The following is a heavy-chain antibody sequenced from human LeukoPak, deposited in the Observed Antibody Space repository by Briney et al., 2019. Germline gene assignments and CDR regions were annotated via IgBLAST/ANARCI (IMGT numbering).Heavy chain of an antibody. D-gene: IGHD6-19*01. CDR3: ARGLQENLAWLQAFSAFDI. Sequence: ASVKVSCKASGYTFTSYGISWVRQAPGQGLEWMGWISAYNGDTNYAQKLQGRVTMTTDTSTSTTYMELRSLRSDDTAVYYCARGLQENLAWLQAFSAFDIWGQGTMVTVSS. V-gene: IGHV1-18*01. CDR2: ISAYNGDT. J-gene: IGHJ3*02. CDR1: GYTFTSYG.